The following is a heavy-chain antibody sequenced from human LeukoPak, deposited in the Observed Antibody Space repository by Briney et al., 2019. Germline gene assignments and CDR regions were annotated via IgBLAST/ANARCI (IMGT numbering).Heavy chain of an antibody. Sequence: PGGSLRLSCAASGFTFSSYWMHWVRQVPGKRLVWVSHMNTDGSTTSYADSVKGRFTISRDNAKNTLYLQMNSLRAEDTAVYYCGSAAAPPGHFQHWGQGTLVTVSS. J-gene: IGHJ1*01. D-gene: IGHD6-13*01. CDR3: GSAAAPPGHFQH. V-gene: IGHV3-74*01. CDR1: GFTFSSYW. CDR2: MNTDGSTT.